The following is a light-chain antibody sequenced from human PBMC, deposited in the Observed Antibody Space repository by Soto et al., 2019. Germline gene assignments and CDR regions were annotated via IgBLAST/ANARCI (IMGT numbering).Light chain of an antibody. J-gene: IGKJ1*01. V-gene: IGKV3-15*01. CDR2: GAS. Sequence: EIVMTQSPATLSVSPGERATLSCRASQSVSSNLAWYQQKPGQAPRLLIYGASTRATGIPARFSGSGSGTEFTLTISSLQSEDFAVYYCQPYHNGPRTFGQGTKVEIK. CDR1: QSVSSN. CDR3: QPYHNGPRT.